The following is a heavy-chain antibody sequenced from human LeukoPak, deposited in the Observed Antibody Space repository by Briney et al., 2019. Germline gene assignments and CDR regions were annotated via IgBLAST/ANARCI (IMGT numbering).Heavy chain of an antibody. CDR1: GGSVSSGSYY. CDR3: ARSGGSWPYGMDV. V-gene: IGHV4-61*01. CDR2: IYSSGST. D-gene: IGHD6-13*01. Sequence: SETLSLTCTVSGGSVSSGSYYWSWIRQPPGTGLRWIGYIYSSGSTNYNPSLKSRVTISVDTSKNRFSLKLSSVTAADTAVYYCARSGGSWPYGMDVWGQGTTVTVSS. J-gene: IGHJ6*02.